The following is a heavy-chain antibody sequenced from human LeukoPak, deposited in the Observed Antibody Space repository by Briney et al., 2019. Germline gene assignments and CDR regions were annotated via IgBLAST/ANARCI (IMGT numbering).Heavy chain of an antibody. CDR1: GYTFTSYG. Sequence: ASVKVSCKASGYTFTSYGISCVRQAPGQGLEWMGWISAYNGNTNYAQKLQGRVTMTTDTSTSTAYMELRSLRSDDTAVYYCAREPAAGTSLYYYYGMDVWGQGTTVTVSS. J-gene: IGHJ6*02. V-gene: IGHV1-18*01. CDR2: ISAYNGNT. D-gene: IGHD6-13*01. CDR3: AREPAAGTSLYYYYGMDV.